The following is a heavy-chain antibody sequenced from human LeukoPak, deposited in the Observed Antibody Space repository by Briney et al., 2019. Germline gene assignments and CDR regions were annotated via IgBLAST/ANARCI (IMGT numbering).Heavy chain of an antibody. CDR2: INPNSGGT. J-gene: IGHJ4*02. V-gene: IGHV1-2*06. CDR1: GYTFTGYY. Sequence: ASVKVSCKASGYTFTGYYMHWVRQAPGQGLEWMGRINPNSGGTNYGQKFQGRVTMTRDPSISTAYMEVSSLRSDDTAVYYCARDLGRDGYNYYSWGQGTLVTVSS. D-gene: IGHD5-24*01. CDR3: ARDLGRDGYNYYS.